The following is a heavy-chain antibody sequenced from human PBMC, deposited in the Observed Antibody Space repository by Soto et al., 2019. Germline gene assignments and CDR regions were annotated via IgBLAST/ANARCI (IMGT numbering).Heavy chain of an antibody. V-gene: IGHV3-23*01. J-gene: IGHJ6*03. CDR2: ISGSGGGA. CDR1: GFTLRRYV. CDR3: ARPEEDYFYNHMDV. Sequence: EVQLLESGGGLVQPGGSLRLSCAASGFTLRRYVMSWVRQAPGKGLEWVSVISGSGGGAFYADSVKGRFTISRDNSKNTLYPEMRSLRAEDSAVYYCARPEEDYFYNHMDVWGKGTTVTVSS.